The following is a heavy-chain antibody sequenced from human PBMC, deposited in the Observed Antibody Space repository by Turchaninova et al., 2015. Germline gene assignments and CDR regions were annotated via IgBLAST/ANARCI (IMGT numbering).Heavy chain of an antibody. Sequence: EVQLVQSGAEVKKSGESLKISCNGSGYSFTTYWIGWVRQMPGKGLESVGIVYPGDSDARYSPSFQGRVTISVDKSISTAYLQWNSLKTSDTAIYYCARQVILDFWGQGTLVTVSS. CDR2: VYPGDSDA. D-gene: IGHD3-16*02. CDR3: ARQVILDF. J-gene: IGHJ4*02. V-gene: IGHV5-51*01. CDR1: GYSFTTYW.